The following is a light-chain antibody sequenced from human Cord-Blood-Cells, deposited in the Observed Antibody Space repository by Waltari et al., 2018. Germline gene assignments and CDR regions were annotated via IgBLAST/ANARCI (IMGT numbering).Light chain of an antibody. CDR1: QSVLYSSNNKNY. CDR3: QQYYSTPYT. CDR2: WAS. V-gene: IGKV4-1*01. Sequence: DIVMTQSPDSLAVSLGERATINCKSSQSVLYSSNNKNYLAWYQQKPGQPPKLRIYWASTRESGVPERFSGSGSGTDFTLTISSLQAEDVAVYYCQQYYSTPYTFGQGTKLEIK. J-gene: IGKJ2*01.